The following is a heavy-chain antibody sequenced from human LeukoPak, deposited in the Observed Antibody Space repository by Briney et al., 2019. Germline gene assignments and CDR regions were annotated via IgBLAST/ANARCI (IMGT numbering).Heavy chain of an antibody. CDR3: AKMWYDYDSSGYYYFDY. CDR1: GFTFSSYA. Sequence: GRSLSLSCAASGFTFSSYAMGWVSPAPGKGLGWVSAISGSGGRPYYADSVKGRFTISRDSSKNTLYLKMNSLRAEDTAVYYCAKMWYDYDSSGYYYFDYWGQGTLVTVSS. V-gene: IGHV3-23*01. J-gene: IGHJ4*02. D-gene: IGHD3-22*01. CDR2: ISGSGGRP.